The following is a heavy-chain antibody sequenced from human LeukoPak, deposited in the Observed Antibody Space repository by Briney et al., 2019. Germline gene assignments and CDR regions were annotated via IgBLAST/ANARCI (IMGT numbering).Heavy chain of an antibody. J-gene: IGHJ6*03. CDR2: IRSNAHSGTT. D-gene: IGHD5-12*01. CDR3: TRAAGSGYDWGSFYYFYYYMDV. CDR1: GFTFGDYA. Sequence: GGSLRLSCTASGFTFGDYAMSWVRQAPGKGLEWVGFIRSNAHSGTTEYGASVKGRFTISRDDSKNIAYLHMNSLETDDTAVYYCTRAAGSGYDWGSFYYFYYYMDVWGKGTTVTVSS. V-gene: IGHV3-49*04.